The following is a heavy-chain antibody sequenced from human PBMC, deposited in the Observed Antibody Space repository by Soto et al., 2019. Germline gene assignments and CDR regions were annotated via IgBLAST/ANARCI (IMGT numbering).Heavy chain of an antibody. D-gene: IGHD6-19*01. CDR3: AKCDSSGWFEPYFDY. CDR1: GFTFSSYG. J-gene: IGHJ4*02. Sequence: GGSLRLSCAASGFTFSSYGMHWVRQAPGKGLEWVAVISYDGSNKYYADSVKGRFTISRDNSKNTLYLQMNSLRAEDTAVYYCAKCDSSGWFEPYFDYWGQGTLVTV. CDR2: ISYDGSNK. V-gene: IGHV3-30*18.